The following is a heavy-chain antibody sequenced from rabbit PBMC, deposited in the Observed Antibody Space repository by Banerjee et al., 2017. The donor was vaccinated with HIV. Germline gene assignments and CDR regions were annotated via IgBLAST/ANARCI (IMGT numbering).Heavy chain of an antibody. CDR1: GFSFSSSSY. Sequence: QSLEESGGDLVKPGASLTLTCTASGFSFSSSSYMCWVRQAPGKGLEWIACIYGGSSGSTYYASWAKGRFTISKTSSTTVTLQMTSLTAADTATYFCARSGSTVYPYYFNLWGPGTLVTVS. J-gene: IGHJ4*01. CDR2: IYGGSSGST. CDR3: ARSGSTVYPYYFNL. D-gene: IGHD1-1*01. V-gene: IGHV1S40*01.